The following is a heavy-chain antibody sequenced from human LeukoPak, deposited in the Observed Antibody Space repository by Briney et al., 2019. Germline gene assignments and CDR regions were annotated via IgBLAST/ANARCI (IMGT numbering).Heavy chain of an antibody. CDR1: GYTFNRHG. CDR3: ARDFGDGSSWYYYYYYGMDV. D-gene: IGHD6-13*01. CDR2: ISAYNGNT. J-gene: IGHJ6*02. Sequence: VASVKVSCKASGYTFNRHGISWVRQAPGQGLEWMGWISAYNGNTNYAQKLQGRVTMTTDTSTSTAYMELRSLRSDDTAVYYCARDFGDGSSWYYYYYYGMDVWGQGTTVTVSS. V-gene: IGHV1-18*04.